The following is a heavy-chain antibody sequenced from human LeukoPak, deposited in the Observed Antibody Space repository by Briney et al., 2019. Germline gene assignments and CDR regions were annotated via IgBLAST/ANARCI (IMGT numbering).Heavy chain of an antibody. CDR3: ARVGDGLNDGFDI. Sequence: ASVKVSCKASGYTFTGYYMNWVRQAPGQGLEWMRRINPNTGGTNYAQNLQGSVTMTRDTSITTVYMELSRLRSDDTAVYYCARVGDGLNDGFDIWGQGTMVTVSS. D-gene: IGHD5-24*01. CDR1: GYTFTGYY. J-gene: IGHJ3*02. V-gene: IGHV1-2*06. CDR2: INPNTGGT.